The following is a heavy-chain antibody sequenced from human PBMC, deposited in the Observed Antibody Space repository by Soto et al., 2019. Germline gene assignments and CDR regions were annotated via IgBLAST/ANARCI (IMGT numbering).Heavy chain of an antibody. D-gene: IGHD6-6*01. Sequence: GGSLRLSCVASGFTFDDYAFHWVRQAPGKGLEWVSGISWNRGIIGYADSVQGRFTISRDNAKNSLYLQMNSLRAEDTAVYYCAKDWAYSSSYFDYWGQGALVTVSS. CDR2: ISWNRGII. CDR1: GFTFDDYA. CDR3: AKDWAYSSSYFDY. V-gene: IGHV3-9*01. J-gene: IGHJ4*02.